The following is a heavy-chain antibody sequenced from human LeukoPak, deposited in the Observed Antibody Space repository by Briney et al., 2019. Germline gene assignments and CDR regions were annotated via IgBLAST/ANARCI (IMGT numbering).Heavy chain of an antibody. Sequence: GGSLRLSCAASGFTFSSYAMHWVRQAPGKGLEWVAVISYDGSNKYYADSVKGRFTISRDNSKNTLYLQMNSLRAEDTAVYYCASRHSGGSRYSYNWFDPWGQGTLVTVSS. CDR2: ISYDGSNK. D-gene: IGHD2-15*01. V-gene: IGHV3-30-3*01. J-gene: IGHJ5*02. CDR3: ASRHSGGSRYSYNWFDP. CDR1: GFTFSSYA.